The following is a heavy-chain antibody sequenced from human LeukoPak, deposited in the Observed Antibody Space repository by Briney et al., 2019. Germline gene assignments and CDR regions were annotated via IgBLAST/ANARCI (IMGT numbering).Heavy chain of an antibody. J-gene: IGHJ3*02. CDR1: GFTFSSYA. CDR3: AKSFDYGDYPDAFDI. V-gene: IGHV3-23*01. CDR2: ISGSGIST. Sequence: GGSLRLSCAASGFTFSSYAMTWVRQGPGKGLEWVSTISGSGISTYYADSVKGRFTISRDKSRDTLYLQMNSLRAEDTAVYYCAKSFDYGDYPDAFDIWGQGTMVTVSS. D-gene: IGHD4-17*01.